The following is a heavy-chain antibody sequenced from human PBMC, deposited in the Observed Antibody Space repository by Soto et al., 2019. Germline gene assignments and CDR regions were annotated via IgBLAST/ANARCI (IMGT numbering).Heavy chain of an antibody. D-gene: IGHD4-17*01. Sequence: GESLKISCKGSGYSFTSYWISWVRQMPGKGLERMGRIDPSDSYTNYSPSFQGHVTISADKSISTAYLQWSSLKASDTAMYYCTRHESDEVDDSGDYSAVNELDVWGQGTTVTVSS. CDR2: IDPSDSYT. CDR3: TRHESDEVDDSGDYSAVNELDV. J-gene: IGHJ6*02. V-gene: IGHV5-10-1*01. CDR1: GYSFTSYW.